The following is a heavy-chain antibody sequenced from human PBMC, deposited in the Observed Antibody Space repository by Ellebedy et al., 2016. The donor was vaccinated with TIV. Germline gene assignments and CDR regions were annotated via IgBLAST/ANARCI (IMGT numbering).Heavy chain of an antibody. Sequence: AASVKVSCKASGYTFTSYDINWVRQATGQGLEWMGWMNPKTGDTVYSQKFQGRLTMTTNTPMTTAYMDLTDLTSEDTAVYYCTTGGTKGEDNWGQGTLVIVSS. CDR3: TTGGTKGEDN. CDR2: MNPKTGDT. CDR1: GYTFTSYD. V-gene: IGHV1-8*01. D-gene: IGHD3-10*01. J-gene: IGHJ4*02.